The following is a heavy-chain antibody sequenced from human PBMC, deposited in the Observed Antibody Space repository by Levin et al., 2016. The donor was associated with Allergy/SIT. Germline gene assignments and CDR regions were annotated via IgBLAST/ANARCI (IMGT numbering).Heavy chain of an antibody. CDR1: GFTFDDYA. CDR2: ISWNSGSI. Sequence: GGSLRLSCAASGFTFDDYAMHWVRQAPGKGLEWVSGISWNSGSIGYADSVKGRFTISRDNAKNSLYLQMNSLRAEDTALYYCAKDWGVVVTAHLDYWGQGTLVTVSS. CDR3: AKDWGVVVTAHLDY. D-gene: IGHD2-21*02. J-gene: IGHJ4*02. V-gene: IGHV3-9*01.